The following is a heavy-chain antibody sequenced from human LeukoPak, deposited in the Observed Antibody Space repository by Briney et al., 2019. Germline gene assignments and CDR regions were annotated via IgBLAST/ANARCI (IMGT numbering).Heavy chain of an antibody. Sequence: TLSLTCTVSGGSISSGSYYWSWIRQPPRKGLEWIGRIYTSGSTNYNPSLKSRVTISVDTSKNQFSVKLSSVTAADTAGYYCARDHTFMGYDYVWGSYFDYWGQGTLVTVSS. CDR3: ARDHTFMGYDYVWGSYFDY. J-gene: IGHJ4*02. V-gene: IGHV4-61*02. CDR1: GGSISSGSYY. D-gene: IGHD3-16*01. CDR2: IYTSGST.